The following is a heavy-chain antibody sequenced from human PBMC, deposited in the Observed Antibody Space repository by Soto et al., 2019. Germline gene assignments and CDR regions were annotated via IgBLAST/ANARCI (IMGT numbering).Heavy chain of an antibody. CDR3: ARPPNYYDSRGYYGY. CDR2: ISSSSSYI. D-gene: IGHD3-22*01. Sequence: EVQLVESGGGLVKPGGSLRLSCAASGFTFSSYSMNWVRQAPGKGLEWVSSISSSSSYIYYADSVKGRFTISRDNAKNSLYLQMNSLRADDTAVYYCARPPNYYDSRGYYGYWGQGTLVTVSS. CDR1: GFTFSSYS. V-gene: IGHV3-21*01. J-gene: IGHJ4*02.